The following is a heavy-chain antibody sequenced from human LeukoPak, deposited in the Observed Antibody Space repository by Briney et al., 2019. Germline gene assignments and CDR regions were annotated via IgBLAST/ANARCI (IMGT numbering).Heavy chain of an antibody. CDR3: ARDGGDSGSGSYLKY. CDR1: GASINNYY. V-gene: IGHV4-4*07. CDR2: IHSSGST. Sequence: SEALSLTCTVSGASINNYYWTWIRQPAGEGLEWIGRIHSSGSTNYNPSLKSRVTIFVDTSKNQFSLRLGSVTAADTAVYYCARDGGDSGSGSYLKYWGQGSLVSVSA. D-gene: IGHD3-10*01. J-gene: IGHJ4*02.